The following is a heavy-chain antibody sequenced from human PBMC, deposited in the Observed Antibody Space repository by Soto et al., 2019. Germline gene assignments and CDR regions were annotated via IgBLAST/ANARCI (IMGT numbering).Heavy chain of an antibody. CDR1: GGTFNSYA. CDR2: IIPIFGTA. Sequence: QVQLVQTGAEVKKPGSSVKVSCKASGGTFNSYAISWVRQAPGQGLEWMGGIIPIFGTANYAQKFQGRVTITADESTSTAYMELSSLRSEDTAVYYCASIRRSGWTGLWFDPWGQGTLVTVSS. V-gene: IGHV1-69*01. CDR3: ASIRRSGWTGLWFDP. D-gene: IGHD6-19*01. J-gene: IGHJ5*02.